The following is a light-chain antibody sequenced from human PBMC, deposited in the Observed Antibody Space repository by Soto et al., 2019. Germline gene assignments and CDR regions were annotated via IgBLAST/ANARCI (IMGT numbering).Light chain of an antibody. CDR1: QSIPNSY. J-gene: IGKJ1*01. V-gene: IGKV3-15*01. Sequence: EIVMTQAPSTLSGSVGQRPTRSCGASQSIPNSYVAWYQQRPGQAPRLLIHGTFTRATGIPARFSGSGSGTEFTLTISTLQSEDFAVYYCQQYNNRPCTFGHGTKVDI. CDR2: GTF. CDR3: QQYNNRPCT.